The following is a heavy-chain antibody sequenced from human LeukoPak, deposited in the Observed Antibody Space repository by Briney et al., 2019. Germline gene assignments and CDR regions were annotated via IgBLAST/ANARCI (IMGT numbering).Heavy chain of an antibody. D-gene: IGHD3-22*01. CDR3: ARDQDSSGYSDH. V-gene: IGHV3-30-3*01. CDR2: ISYDGSNK. Sequence: GGSLRLSCAASGFTFSSYAMHWVRQAPGKGLEWVAVISYDGSNKYYADSVKGRFTISRDNAKNSLYLQMNSLRAEDTAVYYCARDQDSSGYSDHWGQGTLVTVSS. J-gene: IGHJ4*02. CDR1: GFTFSSYA.